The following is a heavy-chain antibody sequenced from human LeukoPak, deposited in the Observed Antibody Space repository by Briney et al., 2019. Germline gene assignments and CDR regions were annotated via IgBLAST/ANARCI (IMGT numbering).Heavy chain of an antibody. CDR1: GGSFSGYY. V-gene: IGHV4-34*01. D-gene: IGHD4-17*01. Sequence: SETLSLTCAVYGGSFSGYYWSWIRQPPGKGLEWIGEINHSGSTNYNPSLKSRVTISVDTSKNQFSLKLSSVTAADTAVYYCARESPYGDYVLRYFDYWGQGTLVTVSS. CDR3: ARESPYGDYVLRYFDY. J-gene: IGHJ4*02. CDR2: INHSGST.